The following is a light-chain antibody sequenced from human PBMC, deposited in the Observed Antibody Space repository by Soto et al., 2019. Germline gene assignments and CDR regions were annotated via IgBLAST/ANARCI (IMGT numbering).Light chain of an antibody. Sequence: ILMTQSPATLSVSPGERATLPCMASQSVSNNLAWYQQKPGQAPRLLIYDASTRATGIPARFSGSGSGTEFTLTISGLQSEDFAVYYCQQYNNWPPWTFGQGTKVEIK. CDR3: QQYNNWPPWT. V-gene: IGKV3-15*01. J-gene: IGKJ1*01. CDR1: QSVSNN. CDR2: DAS.